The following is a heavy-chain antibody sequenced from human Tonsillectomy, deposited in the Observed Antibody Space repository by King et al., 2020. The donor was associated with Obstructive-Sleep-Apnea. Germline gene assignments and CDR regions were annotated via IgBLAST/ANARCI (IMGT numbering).Heavy chain of an antibody. D-gene: IGHD5-24*01. Sequence: VQLQESGPGLVKPSETLSLTCTVSGGPISRSYWSWIQQPPGKGREGIGYIYYSGGTNYNPSLRSRVTLSVDTSKNQFSLKLGPVTAADTAVYYCARGWLQCSSGGPHAGSYYGMDVWGQGTAVTVSS. V-gene: IGHV4-59*01. CDR3: ARGWLQCSSGGPHAGSYYGMDV. CDR1: GGPISRSY. J-gene: IGHJ6*02. CDR2: IYYSGGT.